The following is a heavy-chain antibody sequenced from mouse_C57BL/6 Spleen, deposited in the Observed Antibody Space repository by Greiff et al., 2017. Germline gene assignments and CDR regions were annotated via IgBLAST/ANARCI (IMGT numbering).Heavy chain of an antibody. V-gene: IGHV1-55*01. CDR3: ARRNGGAWFGC. Sequence: QVQLKQPGAELVKPGASVKMSCKASGYTFTSYWINWVKQRPGQGLEWIGDIYPGSGSTNYNEKFKSKATLTVDTSSSTAYMQLSSLTSEYSAVYDCARRNGGAWFGCWGQVALVSVSA. J-gene: IGHJ3*01. CDR2: IYPGSGST. CDR1: GYTFTSYW.